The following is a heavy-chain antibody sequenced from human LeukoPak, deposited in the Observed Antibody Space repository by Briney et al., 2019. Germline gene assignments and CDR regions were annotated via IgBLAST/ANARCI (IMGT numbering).Heavy chain of an antibody. CDR2: IYYSGST. CDR1: GGSISSSSYY. J-gene: IGHJ6*03. CDR3: AAASYYYYMDV. V-gene: IGHV4-39*07. D-gene: IGHD6-25*01. Sequence: PSETLSLTCTVSGGSISSSSYYWGWIRQPPGQGLEWIGCIYYSGSTYYNPSLKSRLTISVDTSKYQFSLRLSSVTAADTAVYYCAAASYYYYMDVWGKGTTVTVSS.